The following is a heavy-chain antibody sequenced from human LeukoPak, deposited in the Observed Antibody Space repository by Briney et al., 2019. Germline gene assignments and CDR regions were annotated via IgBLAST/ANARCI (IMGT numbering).Heavy chain of an antibody. D-gene: IGHD4-11*01. J-gene: IGHJ4*02. Sequence: SETLSLTCTVFGGSISSYYWSWIRQPPGKGLEWIGYIYYSGSTDYNPSLKSRVTISVDTSKNQFSLKLSSVTAADTAVYYCAREGVTKYYFDYWGQGTLVTVSS. CDR1: GGSISSYY. CDR3: AREGVTKYYFDY. CDR2: IYYSGST. V-gene: IGHV4-59*01.